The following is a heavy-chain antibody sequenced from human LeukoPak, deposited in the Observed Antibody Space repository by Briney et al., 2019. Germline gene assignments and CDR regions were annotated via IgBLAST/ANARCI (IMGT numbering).Heavy chain of an antibody. CDR3: AKELIDYGDWRAWFDP. CDR1: GFTFSSYA. Sequence: PGGSLRLSCAASGFTFSSYAMSWVRQAPGKGLEWVSAISGSGGSTYYADSVKGRFTISRDNSKNTLYLQMNSLRAEDTAVYYCAKELIDYGDWRAWFDPWGQGTLVTVSS. CDR2: ISGSGGST. J-gene: IGHJ5*02. V-gene: IGHV3-23*01. D-gene: IGHD4-17*01.